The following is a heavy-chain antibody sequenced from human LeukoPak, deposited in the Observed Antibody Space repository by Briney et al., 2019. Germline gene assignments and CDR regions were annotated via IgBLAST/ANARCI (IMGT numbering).Heavy chain of an antibody. CDR2: IYHSGST. D-gene: IGHD4-17*01. Sequence: PSETLSLTCTVSGYPISSGYYWGWIRQPPGKGLEWIGSIYHSGSTYYNPSLKSRVTFSVDTSKSQFSLKLSSVTAADTAVYYCATSGATTATTWGGNWFDPWGQGALVTVSS. CDR1: GYPISSGYY. CDR3: ATSGATTATTWGGNWFDP. V-gene: IGHV4-38-2*02. J-gene: IGHJ5*02.